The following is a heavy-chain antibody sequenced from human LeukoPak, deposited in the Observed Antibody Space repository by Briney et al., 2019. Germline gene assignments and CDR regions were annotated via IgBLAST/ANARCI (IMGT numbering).Heavy chain of an antibody. CDR3: ARPTSLSIGDAFDI. CDR1: GFTFSSYS. CDR2: ISSSSSTI. D-gene: IGHD2-15*01. J-gene: IGHJ3*02. Sequence: GGSLILSCAASGFTFSSYSMNWVRQAPGEGLEWVSYISSSSSTIYYADSVKGRFTVSRDNAKNSLYLQMNSLRDEDTAVYYCARPTSLSIGDAFDIWGQGTMVTVSS. V-gene: IGHV3-48*02.